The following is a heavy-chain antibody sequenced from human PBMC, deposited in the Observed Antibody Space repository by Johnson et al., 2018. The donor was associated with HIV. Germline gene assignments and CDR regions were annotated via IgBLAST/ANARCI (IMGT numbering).Heavy chain of an antibody. Sequence: VQLVESGGGVVQPGRSLRLSCAASGFTFDDYAMHWVRQAPGKGLEWVSGLSGSGSTIYYADSVKGRFTISRDNAKNSLYLQMNSLRAEDTAVYYCAKASDGTWQHAFDIWGPGTMVTVSS. CDR3: AKASDGTWQHAFDI. D-gene: IGHD2-21*02. CDR1: GFTFDDYA. J-gene: IGHJ3*02. CDR2: LSGSGSTI. V-gene: IGHV3-9*01.